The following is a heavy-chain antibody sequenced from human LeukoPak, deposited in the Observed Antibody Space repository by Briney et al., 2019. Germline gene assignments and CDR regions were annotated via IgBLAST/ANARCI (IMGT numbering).Heavy chain of an antibody. V-gene: IGHV4-59*01. CDR2: IYYSGST. Sequence: SETLSLTCTVSGGSISSYYWSWVRQPPGKGLEWIGYIYYSGSTNYNPSLKSRVTISVDTSKNQFSLKLSSVTAADTAVYYCARVGDWNDLVYWGQGTLVTVSS. D-gene: IGHD1-1*01. CDR3: ARVGDWNDLVY. CDR1: GGSISSYY. J-gene: IGHJ4*02.